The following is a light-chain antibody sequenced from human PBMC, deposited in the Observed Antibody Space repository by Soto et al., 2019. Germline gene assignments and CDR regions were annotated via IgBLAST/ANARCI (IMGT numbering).Light chain of an antibody. CDR1: QSVSSY. V-gene: IGKV3-11*01. CDR3: QQRSNWPPIT. Sequence: EILLTQSPSTLSLSPGERSTLSCMASQSVSSYLARYQQKPGQAPRLLIYDASNRATGIPARFSGSGSGTDFTLTISSLEPEDFAVYYCQQRSNWPPITFGQGTRLEIK. J-gene: IGKJ5*01. CDR2: DAS.